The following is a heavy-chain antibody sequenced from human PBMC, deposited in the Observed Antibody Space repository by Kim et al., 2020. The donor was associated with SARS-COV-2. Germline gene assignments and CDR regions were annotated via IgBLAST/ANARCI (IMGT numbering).Heavy chain of an antibody. V-gene: IGHV1-18*01. D-gene: IGHD6-13*01. CDR3: ARDLMEWSSAAAECDY. CDR1: GYTFTSYG. Sequence: ASVKVSCKASGYTFTSYGISWVRQAPGQGLEWMGWISAYNGNTNYAQKLQGRVTMTTDTSTSTAYMELRSLRSDDTAVYYCARDLMEWSSAAAECDYWGQGTLVTVSS. CDR2: ISAYNGNT. J-gene: IGHJ4*02.